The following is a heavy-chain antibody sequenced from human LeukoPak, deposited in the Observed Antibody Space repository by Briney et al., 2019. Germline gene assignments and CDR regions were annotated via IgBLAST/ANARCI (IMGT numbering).Heavy chain of an antibody. CDR2: IYTSGST. D-gene: IGHD4-17*01. V-gene: IGHV4-61*02. CDR1: GGSIGSGSYY. Sequence: SQTLSLTCTVSGGSIGSGSYYWSWIRQPAGKGLEWIGRIYTSGSTNYNPSLKSRVTISVDTSKNQFSLKLSSVTAADTAVYCCARDSTTTVTIFDYWGQGTLVTVSS. J-gene: IGHJ4*02. CDR3: ARDSTTTVTIFDY.